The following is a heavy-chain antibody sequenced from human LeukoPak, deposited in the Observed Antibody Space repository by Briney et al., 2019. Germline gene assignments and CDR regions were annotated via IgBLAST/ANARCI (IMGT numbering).Heavy chain of an antibody. J-gene: IGHJ4*02. CDR2: MNPNSGNT. CDR3: ARALYDSSGYYDY. D-gene: IGHD3-22*01. Sequence: ASVKVSCKASGYTFTSYDINWVRQATGQGLEWMGWMNPNSGNTGYAQKFQGRVTMTRNTSISTAYMELSSLRAEDTAVYYCARALYDSSGYYDYWGQGTLVTVSS. CDR1: GYTFTSYD. V-gene: IGHV1-8*01.